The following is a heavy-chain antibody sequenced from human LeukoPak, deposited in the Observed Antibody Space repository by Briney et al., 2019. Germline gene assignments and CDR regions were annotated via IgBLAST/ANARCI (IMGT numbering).Heavy chain of an antibody. CDR3: ATVSLAAAGLDY. CDR2: FDPEDGET. CDR1: GYTLTELS. J-gene: IGHJ4*02. D-gene: IGHD6-13*01. V-gene: IGHV1-24*01. Sequence: ASVKVSCKVSGYTLTELSMHWVRQAPGKGLEWMGGFDPEDGETIYAQKFQGRVTMTEDTSTDTAYMELSSLRSEDTAVYYCATVSLAAAGLDYWGQGTLVTVSS.